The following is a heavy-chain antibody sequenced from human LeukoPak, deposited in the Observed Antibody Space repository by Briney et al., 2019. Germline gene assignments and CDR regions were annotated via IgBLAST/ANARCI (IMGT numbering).Heavy chain of an antibody. CDR1: GGSISSYY. J-gene: IGHJ3*02. V-gene: IGHV4-59*01. Sequence: PSETLSLTCTVPGGSISSYYWSWIRQPPGKGLEWIGYIYYSGSTNYNPSLKSRVTISVDTSKNQFSLKLSSVTAADTAVYYCARVEAVEMGEAAFDIWGQGTMVTVSS. CDR2: IYYSGST. D-gene: IGHD3-16*01. CDR3: ARVEAVEMGEAAFDI.